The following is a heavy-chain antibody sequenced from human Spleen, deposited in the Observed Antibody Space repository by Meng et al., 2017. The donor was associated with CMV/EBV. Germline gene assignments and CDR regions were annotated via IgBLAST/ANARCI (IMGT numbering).Heavy chain of an antibody. CDR3: ARETRDAFDI. J-gene: IGHJ3*02. CDR1: GFTFSSYA. Sequence: GESLKISCAASGFTFSSYAMHWVRQAPGKGLEWVAVISYDGSNKYYADSVKGRFTISRDNSKNTLYLQMNSLRAEDTAVYYCARETRDAFDIWGQGTMVTVSS. V-gene: IGHV3-30*04. CDR2: ISYDGSNK.